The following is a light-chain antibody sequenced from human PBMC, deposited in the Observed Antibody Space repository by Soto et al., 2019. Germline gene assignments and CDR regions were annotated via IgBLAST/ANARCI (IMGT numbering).Light chain of an antibody. CDR2: GAS. CDR1: QSLSRNY. J-gene: IGKJ5*01. CDR3: QQRSNWPLIT. Sequence: MVLTQGPSTLCLSPGERATLSCRASQSLSRNYIAWYQHRPGQAPRLLIYGASSRATGIPARFSGSGSGTDFTLTISSLEPEDFAVYYCQQRSNWPLITFGQGTRLEIK. V-gene: IGKV3D-20*02.